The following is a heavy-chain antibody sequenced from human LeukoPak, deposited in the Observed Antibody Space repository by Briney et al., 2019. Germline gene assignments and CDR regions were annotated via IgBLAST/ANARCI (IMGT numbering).Heavy chain of an antibody. CDR1: GGSFSGYY. D-gene: IGHD4-17*01. V-gene: IGHV4-4*08. J-gene: IGHJ5*02. CDR2: IYSSGSP. CDR3: ATSNYGLPNGFDP. Sequence: SETLSLTCAVCGGSFSGYYWSWIRQPPGKGLEWIGYIYSSGSPNYTPSLKSRVTISVDTSKNQFSLKLSYVPAADTAECDCATSNYGLPNGFDPWGQGTLVTVSS.